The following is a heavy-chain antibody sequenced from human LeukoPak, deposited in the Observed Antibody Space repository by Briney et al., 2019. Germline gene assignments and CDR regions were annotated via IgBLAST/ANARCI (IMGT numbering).Heavy chain of an antibody. CDR2: ISWNSGSI. J-gene: IGHJ5*02. D-gene: IGHD3-22*01. CDR1: GFTFDDYA. CDR3: AKDITSSGRGWFDP. Sequence: TGGSLRLSCAASGFTFDDYAMHWVRQAPGKGLEWVSGISWNSGSIGYADSVKGRFTISRDNAKNSLYLQMNSLRAEDTALYYCAKDITSSGRGWFDPWGQGTLVTVSS. V-gene: IGHV3-9*01.